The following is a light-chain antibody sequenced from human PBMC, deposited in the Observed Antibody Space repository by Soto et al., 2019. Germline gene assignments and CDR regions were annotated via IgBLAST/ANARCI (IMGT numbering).Light chain of an antibody. CDR3: QQRSNWPPSLT. V-gene: IGKV3-11*01. CDR2: DAS. Sequence: EIVLTQSPATLSLSPGERATLSCRASQSVYSYLAWYQQKPGQAPGLLIYDASNRATGIPARFSGSGSGTDFTLTISSLEPEDFAVYYCQQRSNWPPSLTFGGGTKVEIK. J-gene: IGKJ4*01. CDR1: QSVYSY.